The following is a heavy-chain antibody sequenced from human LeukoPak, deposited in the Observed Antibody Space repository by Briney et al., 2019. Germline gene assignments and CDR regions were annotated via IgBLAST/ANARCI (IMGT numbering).Heavy chain of an antibody. V-gene: IGHV3-33*01. CDR2: IWFDGSNK. Sequence: PGGSLRLSCAASGFNFSNYGMHWVRQAPGTGLEWVAVIWFDGSNKYYEDSVKGRFTISRDNSKNTLYLQMDSLRAEDTAVYYCARDRAAPYYGMDVWGQGTTVTVSS. D-gene: IGHD3-10*01. CDR1: GFNFSNYG. J-gene: IGHJ6*02. CDR3: ARDRAAPYYGMDV.